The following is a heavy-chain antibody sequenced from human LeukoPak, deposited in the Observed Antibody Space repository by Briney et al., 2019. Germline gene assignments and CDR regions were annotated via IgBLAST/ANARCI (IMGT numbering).Heavy chain of an antibody. J-gene: IGHJ4*02. CDR3: AITGNPATGDY. Sequence: QSGGSLRLSCAASGFTFSSYWMSWVRQAPGKGLEWVANIKHDGSEKYYVDSVRGRFTISRDNAKNSLYLQMNSLRAEDTAVYYCAITGNPATGDYWGQRTLVTVSS. D-gene: IGHD1-20*01. V-gene: IGHV3-7*03. CDR2: IKHDGSEK. CDR1: GFTFSSYW.